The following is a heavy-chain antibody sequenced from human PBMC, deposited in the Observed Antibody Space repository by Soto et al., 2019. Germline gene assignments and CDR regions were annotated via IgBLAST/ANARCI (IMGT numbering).Heavy chain of an antibody. CDR3: AREDGTVTPFDY. CDR1: GFTFSSYA. D-gene: IGHD4-4*01. CDR2: ISYDGSNK. V-gene: IGHV3-30-3*01. Sequence: QVQLVESGGGVVQPGRSLRLSCAASGFTFSSYAMHWVHQAPGKGLEWVAVISYDGSNKYYADSVKGRFTISRDNSKNTLYLQMNSLRAEDTAVYYCAREDGTVTPFDYWGQGTLVTVSS. J-gene: IGHJ4*02.